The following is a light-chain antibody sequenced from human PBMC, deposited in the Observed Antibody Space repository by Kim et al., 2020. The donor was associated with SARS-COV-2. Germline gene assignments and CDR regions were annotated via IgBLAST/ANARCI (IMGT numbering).Light chain of an antibody. V-gene: IGKV3-15*01. J-gene: IGKJ2*01. Sequence: EIVMTQSPVTLSVSPGERATLSCRASQSVSSNLAWYQQKPGQAPGLLIYGASTRATGTPARFSGSGSGTEFTLTISSLQSEDFALYYCQQYNDWPPGDTFGQGTKLEI. CDR2: GAS. CDR1: QSVSSN. CDR3: QQYNDWPPGDT.